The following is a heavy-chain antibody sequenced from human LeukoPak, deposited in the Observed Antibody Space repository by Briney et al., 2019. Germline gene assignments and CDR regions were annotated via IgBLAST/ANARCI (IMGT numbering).Heavy chain of an antibody. Sequence: RTGGSLRLSCAASGFMFSSYAMSWVRQAPGKGLEWVSAISGSGGSTDYADSVKGRFTISRDNSKNTLYLQMNSLRAEDTALHYCARDLGYCSSTSCYSSYFDYWGQGTLVTVSS. CDR2: ISGSGGST. J-gene: IGHJ4*02. CDR3: ARDLGYCSSTSCYSSYFDY. V-gene: IGHV3-23*01. D-gene: IGHD2-2*03. CDR1: GFMFSSYA.